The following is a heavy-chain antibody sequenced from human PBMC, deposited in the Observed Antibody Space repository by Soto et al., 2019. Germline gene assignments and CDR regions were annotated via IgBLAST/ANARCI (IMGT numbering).Heavy chain of an antibody. J-gene: IGHJ5*02. V-gene: IGHV1-18*01. CDR2: ISLYSDGT. CDR1: GYTFSNYG. D-gene: IGHD2-2*01. CDR3: ARVVPGAEAWFGP. Sequence: ASVNVSCNTSGYTFSNYGITWVRQTPGQPLEWLGWISLYSDGTNYAQKFQGRVSMTTDTSTTTAYMELRSLRSDDTAVYYCARVVPGAEAWFGPWGQGTLVTVSS.